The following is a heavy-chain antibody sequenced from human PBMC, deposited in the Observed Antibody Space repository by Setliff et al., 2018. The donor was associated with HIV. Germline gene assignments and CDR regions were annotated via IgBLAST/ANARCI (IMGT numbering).Heavy chain of an antibody. CDR1: GFSISSRYY. V-gene: IGHV4-38-2*02. CDR3: ARDRSSGWSKDWFDT. CDR2: IYHTGSS. J-gene: IGHJ5*02. Sequence: SETLSLTCDVSGFSISSRYYWGWIRQSPGKGLEWIGNIYHTGSSYYNPSLNDRATISLDTSKNQFSLKLNSVTAADTAMYHCARDRSSGWSKDWFDTWGQGILVTVSS. D-gene: IGHD6-19*01.